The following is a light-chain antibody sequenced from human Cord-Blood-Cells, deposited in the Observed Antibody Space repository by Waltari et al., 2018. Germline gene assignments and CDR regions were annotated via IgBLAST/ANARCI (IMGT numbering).Light chain of an antibody. CDR2: EVS. J-gene: IGLJ3*02. CDR3: SSYAGSNNWV. Sequence: QSALTQPPSASGSPGQSVTISCTGTSSDVGGYNYVSWYQQHPGKAPTLMIYEVSKRPAGVPERFSGSKSGNTPSLTVSGLQAEDEADYYCSSYAGSNNWVFGGGTKLTVL. V-gene: IGLV2-8*01. CDR1: SSDVGGYNY.